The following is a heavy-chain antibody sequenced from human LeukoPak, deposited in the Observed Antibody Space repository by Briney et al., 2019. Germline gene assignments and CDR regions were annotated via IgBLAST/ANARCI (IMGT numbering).Heavy chain of an antibody. CDR3: ARNPFGEGGINT. V-gene: IGHV4-59*01. D-gene: IGHD3-10*01. J-gene: IGHJ5*02. CDR2: IYDSGSTNNRLT. Sequence: SETLSLTCTVSGGSICSYYWSWIRQPAGKGLEWFGSIYDSGSTNNRLTNYNPSLNRRLTISVHTSQDQFSLNLTSVPAEYRAVYYWARNPFGEGGINTWGQGTPVTASS. CDR1: GGSICSYY.